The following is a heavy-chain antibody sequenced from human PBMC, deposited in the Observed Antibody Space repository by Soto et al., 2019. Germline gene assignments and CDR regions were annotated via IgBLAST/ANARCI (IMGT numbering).Heavy chain of an antibody. D-gene: IGHD5-18*01. CDR1: GFTFSSYS. V-gene: IGHV3-48*02. CDR2: ISSSSSTI. J-gene: IGHJ4*02. CDR3: ARDRYSYHY. Sequence: EVQLVESGGGLVQPGGSLRLSCAASGFTFSSYSMNWVRQAPGKGPEWVSYISSSSSTIYYADSVKGRFTITRDNAKNSLYLQMNSMSDEDTSVYYCARDRYSYHYWGQGTLVTVSS.